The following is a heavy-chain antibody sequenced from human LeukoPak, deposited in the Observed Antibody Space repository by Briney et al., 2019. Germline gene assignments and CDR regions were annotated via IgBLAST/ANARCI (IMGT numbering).Heavy chain of an antibody. Sequence: SETLSLTCTVSGGSISSYYWSWIRQPPGKGLEWIGYIYYSGSTNYNPSLKSRVTISLDTSKNQFSLKLSSVIAADTAVYYCARHTYYYVSGSYGWFDPWGQGTLVTVSS. CDR1: GGSISSYY. CDR2: IYYSGST. V-gene: IGHV4-59*08. D-gene: IGHD3-10*01. J-gene: IGHJ5*02. CDR3: ARHTYYYVSGSYGWFDP.